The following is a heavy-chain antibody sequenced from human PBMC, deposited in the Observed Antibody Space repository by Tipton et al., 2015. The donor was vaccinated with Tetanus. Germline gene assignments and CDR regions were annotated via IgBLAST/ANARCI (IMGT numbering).Heavy chain of an antibody. CDR1: GGSIIVSNFY. D-gene: IGHD2-15*01. CDR2: IHYTGST. CDR3: ARQSCSGGSCRFDP. V-gene: IGHV4-39*01. Sequence: TLSLTCRVSGGSIIVSNFYWGWIRQPPGKGLEWIGSIHYTGSTYLNPSLKSRVTISVDTSKNQFSLNLTSVTAADTAFYYRARQSCSGGSCRFDPWGQGTLVTVSS. J-gene: IGHJ5*02.